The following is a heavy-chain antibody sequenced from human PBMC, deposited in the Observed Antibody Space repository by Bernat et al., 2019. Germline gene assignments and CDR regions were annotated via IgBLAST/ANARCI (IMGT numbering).Heavy chain of an antibody. CDR2: LSGSGRST. J-gene: IGHJ6*03. D-gene: IGHD2-21*01. Sequence: EVQLVESGGGLVQPGGSLRLSCAASGFTFSTYAMTWVRQAPGKGLEWVSALSGSGRSTFYADSVKGRVIISRDNSKNMLFMQMNSLTAEDTAVYYCAKFRGQLIRNYYMNVWGEGTTVTVS. V-gene: IGHV3-23*04. CDR3: AKFRGQLIRNYYMNV. CDR1: GFTFSTYA.